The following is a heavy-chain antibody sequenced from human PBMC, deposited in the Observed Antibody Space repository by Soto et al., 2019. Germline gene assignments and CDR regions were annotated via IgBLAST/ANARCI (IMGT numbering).Heavy chain of an antibody. V-gene: IGHV1-46*01. CDR2: INPSGGST. CDR1: GYTFTSYY. D-gene: IGHD6-19*01. Sequence: AASVKVSCKASGYTFTSYYMHWVRQAPGQGLEWMGIINPSGGSTSYAQKFQGRVTMTRDTSTSTVYMELSSLRSEDTAVYYCARDRMWLVRYYYYYGMDVWGQGTTVTVSS. CDR3: ARDRMWLVRYYYYYGMDV. J-gene: IGHJ6*02.